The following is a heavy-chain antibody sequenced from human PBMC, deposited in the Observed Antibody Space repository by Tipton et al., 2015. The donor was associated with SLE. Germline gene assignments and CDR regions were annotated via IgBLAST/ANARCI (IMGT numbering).Heavy chain of an antibody. CDR1: GGSISKYY. J-gene: IGHJ4*02. CDR3: ARLTTLATFYS. CDR2: VYNSGST. Sequence: TLSLTCTVSGGSISKYYWSWIRQPPGKGLEWIGYVYNSGSTNYNPSLKSRVTISVDTSKNQFSLKLSSVTAADTTVYYCARLTTLATFYSWGQGTRVTVSS. D-gene: IGHD5-24*01. V-gene: IGHV4-59*12.